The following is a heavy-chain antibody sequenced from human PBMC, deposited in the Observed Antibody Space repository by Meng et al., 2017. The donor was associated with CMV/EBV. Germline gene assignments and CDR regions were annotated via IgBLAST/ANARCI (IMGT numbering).Heavy chain of an antibody. V-gene: IGHV1-2*02. D-gene: IGHD3-16*01. CDR1: GNTFPDHY. CDR2: IHTNSGCT. J-gene: IGHJ4*02. CDR3: VRDFDWGANY. Sequence: QVELVQLGSEVQKPGASVKVSCKPSGNTFPDHYLHWVRQGPGKGLEWMGVIHTNSGCTNYAETVQGRVTITRENSMNTMYMELSSLTFEDTAIYFCVRDFDWGANYWGQGTLVTVSS.